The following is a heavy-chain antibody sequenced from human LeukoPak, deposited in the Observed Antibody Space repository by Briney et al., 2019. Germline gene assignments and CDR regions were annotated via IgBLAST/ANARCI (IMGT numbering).Heavy chain of an antibody. Sequence: GASVKVSCKASGGTFSSYAISWVRQAPGQGLEWMGRIIPILGIANYAQKFQGRVTITADKSTSTAYMELSSLRSEDTAVYYCARDPNAAQLRLFGDAFDIWGQGTMVTVSS. CDR2: IIPILGIA. D-gene: IGHD5-18*01. J-gene: IGHJ3*02. V-gene: IGHV1-69*04. CDR3: ARDPNAAQLRLFGDAFDI. CDR1: GGTFSSYA.